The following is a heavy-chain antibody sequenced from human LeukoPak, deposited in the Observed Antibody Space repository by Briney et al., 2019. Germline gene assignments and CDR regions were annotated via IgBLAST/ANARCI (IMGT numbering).Heavy chain of an antibody. Sequence: ASVKVSCKASGGTFSSYAISWVRQAPGQGLEWMGGIIPIFGTANYAQKFQGRVTITADESTSTAYMELSSLRSEDTAVYYCAISTDRYGDYVWGSLKDYWGQGTLVTVSS. J-gene: IGHJ4*02. CDR2: IIPIFGTA. CDR3: AISTDRYGDYVWGSLKDY. CDR1: GGTFSSYA. V-gene: IGHV1-69*13. D-gene: IGHD3-16*01.